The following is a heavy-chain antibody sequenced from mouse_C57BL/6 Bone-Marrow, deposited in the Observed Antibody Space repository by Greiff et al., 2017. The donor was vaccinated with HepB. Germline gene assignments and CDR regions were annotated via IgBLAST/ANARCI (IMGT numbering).Heavy chain of an antibody. V-gene: IGHV1-53*01. Sequence: VQLQQSGTELVKPGASVKLSCKASGYTFTSYWMHWVKQRPGQGLEWIGNINPSNGGTNYNEKFKSKATLTVDKSSSTAYMQLSSLTSEDSAVYYCARGIDSITTVPYYFDYWGQGTTLTVSS. D-gene: IGHD1-1*01. CDR2: INPSNGGT. CDR1: GYTFTSYW. J-gene: IGHJ2*01. CDR3: ARGIDSITTVPYYFDY.